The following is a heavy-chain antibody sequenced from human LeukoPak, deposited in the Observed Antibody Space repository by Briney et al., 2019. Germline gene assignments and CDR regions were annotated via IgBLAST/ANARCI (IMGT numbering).Heavy chain of an antibody. CDR1: GYTFTSYS. Sequence: ASVKVSCKASGYTFTSYSLQWVRQAPGQGLEWMGVINPSGGSTTYAQKFQGRVTMTSDMSTSTVDMELSSLRSEDTAVYFCARDRGLAARYDSWGQGTLVTVSS. CDR2: INPSGGST. D-gene: IGHD6-6*01. CDR3: ARDRGLAARYDS. J-gene: IGHJ4*02. V-gene: IGHV1-46*01.